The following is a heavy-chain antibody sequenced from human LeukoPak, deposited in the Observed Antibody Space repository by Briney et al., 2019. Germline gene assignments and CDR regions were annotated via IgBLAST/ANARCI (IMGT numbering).Heavy chain of an antibody. CDR3: TTVGLYGGNSFIDY. CDR2: IKSKTNRGTT. J-gene: IGHJ4*02. D-gene: IGHD4-23*01. CDR1: GFTFINAW. V-gene: IGHV3-15*01. Sequence: GGSLRLSCAASGFTFINAWMNWVRQAPGKGLEWVGRIKSKTNRGTTDYAAPVKDRFIISRDDSKNTLYLQMNSLKTEDTAVYYCTTVGLYGGNSFIDYWGQGTLVTVSS.